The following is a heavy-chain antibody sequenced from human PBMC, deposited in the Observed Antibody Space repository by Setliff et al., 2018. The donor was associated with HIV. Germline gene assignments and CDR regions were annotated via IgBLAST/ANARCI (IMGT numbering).Heavy chain of an antibody. CDR2: IYTSGST. J-gene: IGHJ5*02. CDR1: GGSISSYY. D-gene: IGHD3-10*01. Sequence: SETLSLTCTVSGGSISSYYWSWIRQPAGKGLEWIGRIYTSGSTNYNPSLKSRVTMSVDTSKNQFSLKLSSVTAADTAVYYCAREESTEDYGSGSLPDKNWFDTWGQGSLVTVSS. V-gene: IGHV4-4*07. CDR3: AREESTEDYGSGSLPDKNWFDT.